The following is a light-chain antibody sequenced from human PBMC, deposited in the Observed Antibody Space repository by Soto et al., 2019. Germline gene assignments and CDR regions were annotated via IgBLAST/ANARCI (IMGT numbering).Light chain of an antibody. CDR2: GAS. Sequence: DIQMTQSPSSLSASVGDRVTITCQASQDIHQYLNWYQQKPGKPPNLLIYGASTLETGVPSRFSGRGSGTYFTFTISTLQPEDIATYYCQQHEDFPLTFAPGTTVDI. CDR1: QDIHQY. CDR3: QQHEDFPLT. V-gene: IGKV1-33*01. J-gene: IGKJ3*01.